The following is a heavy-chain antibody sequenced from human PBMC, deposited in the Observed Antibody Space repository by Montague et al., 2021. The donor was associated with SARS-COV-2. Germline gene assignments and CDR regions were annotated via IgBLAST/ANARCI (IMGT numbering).Heavy chain of an antibody. D-gene: IGHD3-22*01. V-gene: IGHV4-34*01. CDR2: INHRGST. J-gene: IGHJ4*02. Sequence: SETLSLTCAVYDGSFSDYSCTWIRLPPAKGLEWIGEINHRGSTNYNPSPTSRVPISVDTSKNQFYLSMTSVTAAATAVSDCASGRQHSNMVVVVGTGGEYDFDFWGQGTLVAVSS. CDR3: ASGRQHSNMVVVVGTGGEYDFDF. CDR1: DGSFSDYS.